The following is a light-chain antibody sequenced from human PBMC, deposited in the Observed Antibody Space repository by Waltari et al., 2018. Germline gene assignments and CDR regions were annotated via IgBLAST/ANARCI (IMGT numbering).Light chain of an antibody. CDR3: QQYYTTPPT. Sequence: DIVMTQSPDSLAVSLGARATINCKSSQSVLYSSKNKNYLAWYQHKPGQPPKVLIYWASTRESGVPDRFSGSGSGTDFTLTISSLQAEDVAVYYCQQYYTTPPTFGPGTKVDIK. J-gene: IGKJ3*01. CDR1: QSVLYSSKNKNY. CDR2: WAS. V-gene: IGKV4-1*01.